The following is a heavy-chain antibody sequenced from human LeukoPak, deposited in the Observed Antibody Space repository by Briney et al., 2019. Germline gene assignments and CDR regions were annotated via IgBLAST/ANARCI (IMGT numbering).Heavy chain of an antibody. J-gene: IGHJ6*02. CDR3: AKELNFDWFWPTHGGPIMDV. D-gene: IGHD3-9*01. V-gene: IGHV3-30*02. CDR1: GFNFNTYG. CDR2: IRYDGNSK. Sequence: PGGSLRLSCAASGFNFNTYGMHWVRQTPGRGLEWVAFIRYDGNSKYNTDSVKGRFTVSRDNPKNTLYLQMNSLRAEDTALYYCAKELNFDWFWPTHGGPIMDVWGQGTTVTVSS.